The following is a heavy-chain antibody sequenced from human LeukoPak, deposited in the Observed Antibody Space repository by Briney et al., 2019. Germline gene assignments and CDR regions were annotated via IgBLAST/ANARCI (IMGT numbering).Heavy chain of an antibody. V-gene: IGHV4-34*01. D-gene: IGHD5/OR15-5a*01. CDR1: GGSFSGYY. CDR3: ARGDLYVYYYYGMDV. Sequence: SGTLSLTCAVYGGSFSGYYWSWIRQPPGKGLEWIGEINHSGSTNYNPSLKSRVTISVDTSKNQFSLKLSSVTAADTAVYYCARGDLYVYYYYGMDVWGQGTTVTVSS. J-gene: IGHJ6*02. CDR2: INHSGST.